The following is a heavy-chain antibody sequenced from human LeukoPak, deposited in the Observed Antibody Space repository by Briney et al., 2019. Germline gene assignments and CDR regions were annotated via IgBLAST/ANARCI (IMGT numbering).Heavy chain of an antibody. CDR3: ARGLYNWNFDY. Sequence: SETLSLTCTVSGYSISSGYYWGWIRQPPGKGLEWIGSIYHSGSTYYNSSLKSRVTISVDTSKNQFYLKLSSVTAADTAVYYCARGLYNWNFDYWGQGTLVTVSS. J-gene: IGHJ4*02. CDR1: GYSISSGYY. CDR2: IYHSGST. D-gene: IGHD1-20*01. V-gene: IGHV4-38-2*02.